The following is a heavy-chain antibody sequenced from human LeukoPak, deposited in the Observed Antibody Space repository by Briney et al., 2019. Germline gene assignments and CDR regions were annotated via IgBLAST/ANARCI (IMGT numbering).Heavy chain of an antibody. Sequence: SETLSLTCSVSGDSVSRSDSYWDWIRQPPGKGLEWIGTIYYSGGTYYSPSLRSRVTMSVDPSNNQLSLTLRSVTAADTALYYCARRRYFDGSGYLEWGQGTLLSVSS. CDR2: IYYSGGT. J-gene: IGHJ1*01. CDR1: GDSVSRSDSY. V-gene: IGHV4-39*01. CDR3: ARRRYFDGSGYLE. D-gene: IGHD3-22*01.